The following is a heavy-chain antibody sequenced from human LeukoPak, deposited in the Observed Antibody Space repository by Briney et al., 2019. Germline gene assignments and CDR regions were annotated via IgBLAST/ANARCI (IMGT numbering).Heavy chain of an antibody. Sequence: SETLSLTCTVSGGSISSYYWSWIRQPPGKGLEWIGYIYTSGSTNYNPSLKSRVTISVDTSKNQFSLKLSSVTAADTAVYYCARLWDYYDKGYFDYWGQGTPVTVSS. CDR1: GGSISSYY. CDR3: ARLWDYYDKGYFDY. J-gene: IGHJ4*02. CDR2: IYTSGST. D-gene: IGHD3-22*01. V-gene: IGHV4-4*09.